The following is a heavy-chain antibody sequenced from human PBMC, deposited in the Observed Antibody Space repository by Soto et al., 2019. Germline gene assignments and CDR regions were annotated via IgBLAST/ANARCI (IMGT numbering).Heavy chain of an antibody. D-gene: IGHD4-17*01. CDR3: ARDLPGYGDYVLPNFDY. CDR2: INPNSGGT. V-gene: IGHV1-2*02. CDR1: GYTFTGYY. Sequence: QVQLVQSGAEVKKPGASVKVSCKASGYTFTGYYMHWVRQAPGQGLEWMGWINPNSGGTNYAQKFQGRVTMTRDTSISTAYMELSRLRSDGTAVYYCARDLPGYGDYVLPNFDYWGQGTLVTVSS. J-gene: IGHJ4*02.